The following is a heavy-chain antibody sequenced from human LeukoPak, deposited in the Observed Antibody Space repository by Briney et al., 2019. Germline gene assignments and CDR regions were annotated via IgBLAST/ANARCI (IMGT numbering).Heavy chain of an antibody. V-gene: IGHV3-20*04. CDR3: ARARSRITMIANDAFDI. Sequence: RPGGSLRLSCAASGFTFDDYGMSWVRQAPGKGLEWVSGINWNGGSTGYADSVKGRFTISRDNAKNSLYLQMNSLRAEDTALYYCARARSRITMIANDAFDIWGQGTMVTVSS. CDR1: GFTFDDYG. CDR2: INWNGGST. D-gene: IGHD3-22*01. J-gene: IGHJ3*02.